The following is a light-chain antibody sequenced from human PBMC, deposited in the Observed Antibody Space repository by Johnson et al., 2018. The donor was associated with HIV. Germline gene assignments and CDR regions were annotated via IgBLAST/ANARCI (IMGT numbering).Light chain of an antibody. CDR1: TSNIGNNY. J-gene: IGLJ1*01. CDR3: GTWDSSLSTFYV. CDR2: DNN. V-gene: IGLV1-51*01. Sequence: QSVLTQPPSVSAAPGQKVTISCSGSTSNIGNNYVSWYQHLQRTAPKLLIYDNNKRPSGIPDRFSGSKSGTSATLGITGLQTGDEADYYCGTWDSSLSTFYVFGTGTKVTVL.